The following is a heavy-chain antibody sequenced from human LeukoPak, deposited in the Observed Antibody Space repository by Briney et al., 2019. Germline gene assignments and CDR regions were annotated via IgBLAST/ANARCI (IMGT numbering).Heavy chain of an antibody. CDR1: GGSFSGYY. Sequence: SETLSLTCAVYGGSFSGYYWSWIRQPPGKGLEWIGEINHSGSTNYNPSLKSRVTISVDTSKNQFSLKLSSVTAADTAVYYCAREGDFDCSSTSCYQYWGQGTLVTVSS. D-gene: IGHD2-2*01. CDR2: INHSGST. J-gene: IGHJ4*02. CDR3: AREGDFDCSSTSCYQY. V-gene: IGHV4-34*01.